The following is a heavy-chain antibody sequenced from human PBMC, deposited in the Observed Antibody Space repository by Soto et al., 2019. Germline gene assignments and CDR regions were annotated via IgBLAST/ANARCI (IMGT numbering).Heavy chain of an antibody. CDR3: ARARGQRHRNAFLV. J-gene: IGHJ3*01. CDR2: INYSETT. Sequence: SETLSLTCTVSGDSLSESDYYRGWSRKPPGGGLEWRVSINYSETTYYSSSLKGRATISIDTSQNLISLNLKSATAADTAVYFCARARGQRHRNAFLVWGQGTMVT. V-gene: IGHV4-39*01. CDR1: GDSLSESDYY. D-gene: IGHD1-1*01.